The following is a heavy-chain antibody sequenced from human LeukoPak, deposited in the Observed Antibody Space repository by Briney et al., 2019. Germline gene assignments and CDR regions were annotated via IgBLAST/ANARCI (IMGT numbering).Heavy chain of an antibody. J-gene: IGHJ3*02. CDR2: IIPILGIA. V-gene: IGHV1-69*04. Sequence: GASVKVSCKASGGTFISYAISWVRQAPGQGLEWMGRIIPILGIANYAQKFQGRVTITADKSTSTAYMELSSLRSEDTAVYYCARDGRFGELSLDAFDIWGQGTMVTVSS. CDR1: GGTFISYA. CDR3: ARDGRFGELSLDAFDI. D-gene: IGHD3-10*01.